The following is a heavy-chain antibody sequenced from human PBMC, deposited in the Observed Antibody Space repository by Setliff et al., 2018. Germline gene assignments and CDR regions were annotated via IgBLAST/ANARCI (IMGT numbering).Heavy chain of an antibody. V-gene: IGHV4-34*12. CDR1: GGSIISDC. CDR2: IIHSGST. D-gene: IGHD1-26*01. Sequence: SETLSLTCTVSGGSIISDCWSWIRQPPGKRLEWIGEIIHSGSTNYNPSLKSRVTISMDTSKNQFSLKVPSVTAADTAVYYCARSFSRSGKFLLDYWGQGALVTVSS. CDR3: ARSFSRSGKFLLDY. J-gene: IGHJ4*02.